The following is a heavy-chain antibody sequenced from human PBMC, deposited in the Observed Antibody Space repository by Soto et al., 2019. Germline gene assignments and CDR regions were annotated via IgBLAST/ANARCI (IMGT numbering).Heavy chain of an antibody. J-gene: IGHJ5*02. D-gene: IGHD3-9*01. CDR2: IYDTGST. Sequence: SETLSLTCTVSGSDITTYYWSWLRQSPGKGLEWIGHIYDTGSTTYNPSLRSRVTISVDTSNKQFSLRLTSVTAADTAVYYCARCPIDHNWFDPWGQGTLVTVSS. CDR1: GSDITTYY. CDR3: ARCPIDHNWFDP. V-gene: IGHV4-59*01.